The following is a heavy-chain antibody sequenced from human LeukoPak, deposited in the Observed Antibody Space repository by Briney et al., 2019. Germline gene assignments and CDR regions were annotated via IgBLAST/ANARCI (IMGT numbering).Heavy chain of an antibody. V-gene: IGHV4-34*01. J-gene: IGHJ4*02. CDR2: INHSGST. CDR3: ARWGPGYSSGWSPPQYYFDY. CDR1: GGSFSGYY. Sequence: SETLSLTCAVYGGSFSGYYWSWIRQPPGKGLEWIGKINHSGSTNYHPSLKSRVTISVDTSKNQFSLKLSSVTAADTAVYYCARWGPGYSSGWSPPQYYFDYWGQGTLVIVSS. D-gene: IGHD6-19*01.